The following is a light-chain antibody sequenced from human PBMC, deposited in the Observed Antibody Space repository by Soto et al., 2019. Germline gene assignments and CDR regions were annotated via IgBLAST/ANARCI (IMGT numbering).Light chain of an antibody. CDR1: QSVRNNY. J-gene: IGKJ1*01. Sequence: IVLTQSPDTLSLSPGERVTLSCRASQSVRNNYLAWYQQKPGQAPRLLIYETYRRATGIPDRFSGSGSGTDFTLTISRLEPEDFAVYYCQQYGSSGTFGQGTKV. CDR2: ETY. CDR3: QQYGSSGT. V-gene: IGKV3-20*01.